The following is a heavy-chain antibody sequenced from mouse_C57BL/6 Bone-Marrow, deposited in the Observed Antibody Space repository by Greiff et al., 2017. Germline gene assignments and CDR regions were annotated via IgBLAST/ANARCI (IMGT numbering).Heavy chain of an antibody. CDR1: GYSITSGYY. Sequence: ESGPGLVKPSQSLSLTCSVTGYSITSGYYWNWIRQFPGNKLEWMGYISYDGSNNYNPSLKNRISITRDTSKNQFFLKLNSVTTEDTATYYGAREGSSGPGAMDYWGQGTSVTVSS. CDR3: AREGSSGPGAMDY. D-gene: IGHD3-2*02. V-gene: IGHV3-6*01. CDR2: ISYDGSN. J-gene: IGHJ4*01.